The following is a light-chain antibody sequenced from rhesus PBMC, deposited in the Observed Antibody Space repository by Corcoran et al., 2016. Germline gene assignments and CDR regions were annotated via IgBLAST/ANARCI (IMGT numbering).Light chain of an antibody. J-gene: IGLJ1*01. Sequence: SDPTQHQSVSGSPGQSVTLSCTGNSSDIGGYNYVSWYQQHPGKAPKQMIYGVSNWPSGVSDRCSGSKSGNTASLTISGLQAEDDPDYYCFSYTTSSTYILGAGTRLTVL. CDR2: GVS. CDR3: FSYTTSSTYI. CDR1: SSDIGGYNY. V-gene: IGLV2S7*01.